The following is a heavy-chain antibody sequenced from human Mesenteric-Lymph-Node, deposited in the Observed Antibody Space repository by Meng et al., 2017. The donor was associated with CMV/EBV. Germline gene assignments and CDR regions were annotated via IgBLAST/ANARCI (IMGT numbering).Heavy chain of an antibody. CDR2: ISYDGSNK. Sequence: GESLKISCAASGFTFSSYTMNWVRQAPGKGLEWVAVISYDGSNKYYADSVKGRFTISRDNSKNTLYLQMNSLRAEDTAVYYCAKDFIVGATRGNDAFDIWGHGTMVTVSS. CDR1: GFTFSSYT. V-gene: IGHV3-30-3*02. CDR3: AKDFIVGATRGNDAFDI. J-gene: IGHJ3*02. D-gene: IGHD1-26*01.